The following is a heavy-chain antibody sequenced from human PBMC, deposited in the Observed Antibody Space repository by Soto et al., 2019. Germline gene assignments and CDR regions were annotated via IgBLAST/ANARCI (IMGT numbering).Heavy chain of an antibody. CDR1: GGSISSGDYH. J-gene: IGHJ4*02. V-gene: IGHV4-30-4*08. D-gene: IGHD3-3*01. Sequence: QVQLQESGPGLVKPSQTLSLTCTVSGGSISSGDYHWSWIRQPPGKGLEWIGFVYYTGNTYYNPSRKSLVXXSXDXXKNQFSLKLSSVTAADTAVYYCARSDFWSGYYTDYWGQGTLVTVSS. CDR3: ARSDFWSGYYTDY. CDR2: VYYTGNT.